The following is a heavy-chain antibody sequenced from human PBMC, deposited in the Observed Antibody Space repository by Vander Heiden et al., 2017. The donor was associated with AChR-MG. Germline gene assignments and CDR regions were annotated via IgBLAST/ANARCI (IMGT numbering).Heavy chain of an antibody. D-gene: IGHD2-2*01. CDR3: ARVGSTSCHDY. J-gene: IGHJ4*02. V-gene: IGHV3-21*01. CDR2: ISSSSSYI. CDR1: GFTFSSYS. Sequence: EVQLVESGGGQVKPGGSVRLSCAASGFTFSSYSMNWVRQAPGKGLEWVSSISSSSSYIYYADSVKGRFTISRDNAKNSLSLQMSSLRAEDTAVYYCARVGSTSCHDYWGQGTLVTVSS.